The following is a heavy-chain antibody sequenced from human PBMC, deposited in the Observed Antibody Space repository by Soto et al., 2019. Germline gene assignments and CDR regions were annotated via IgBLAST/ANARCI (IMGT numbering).Heavy chain of an antibody. D-gene: IGHD2-2*01. CDR1: GYIFSSFG. CDR3: ARGYCRFASCHLDF. J-gene: IGHJ4*02. CDR2: INTYNGDT. Sequence: HVQLVQSGDEVMKPGASVKVSCKASGYIFSSFGSSWVRQVPGQGLEWMGLINTYNGDTNYAQKFQCKVTMTSDTSTSTAYMELGSLISADTAVYYCARGYCRFASCHLDFWGQGTLVTVSS. V-gene: IGHV1-18*01.